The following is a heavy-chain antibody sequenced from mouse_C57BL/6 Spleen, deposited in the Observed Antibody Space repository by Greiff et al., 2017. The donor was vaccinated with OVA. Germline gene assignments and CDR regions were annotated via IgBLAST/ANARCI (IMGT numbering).Heavy chain of an antibody. CDR3: ARGYYGSYYFGY. J-gene: IGHJ2*01. CDR1: GYAFSSSW. V-gene: IGHV1-82*01. CDR2: IYPADGDT. Sequence: VQLVESGPELVKPGASVRISCKASGYAFSSSWMNWVKQRPGRGLEWIGGIYPADGDTNYKGRFRGKATLTADKSSSTAYMQLSSLTSEDSAVYFCARGYYGSYYFGYWGQGTTLTVSS. D-gene: IGHD1-1*01.